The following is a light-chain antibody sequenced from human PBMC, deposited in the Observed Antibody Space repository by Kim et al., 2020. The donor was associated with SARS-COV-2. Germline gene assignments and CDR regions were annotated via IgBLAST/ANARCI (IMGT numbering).Light chain of an antibody. CDR2: DVS. J-gene: IGLJ2*01. CDR1: SSDVGGYNS. CDR3: SSYTSSTTVV. Sequence: GQSIPTSCTGTSSDVGGYNSVSWFQQHPGAAPKLMIYDVSNRPSGISNRFFGSKSGNTASLTISGLQAEDEADYYCSSYTSSTTVVFGGGTQLTV. V-gene: IGLV2-14*03.